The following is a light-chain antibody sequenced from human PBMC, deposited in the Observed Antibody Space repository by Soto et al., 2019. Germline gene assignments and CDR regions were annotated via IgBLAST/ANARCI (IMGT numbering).Light chain of an antibody. CDR2: GAS. CDR3: QQYGSSPDT. Sequence: EIVMTQSPGTLSLSPGERATLSCRASQSVSSSYLAWYQQKPGKAPRLLIYGASSRATGIPDRFSGSGSGTEFTLTISRLEPEDFAVYYCQQYGSSPDTFGQGTKLEIK. J-gene: IGKJ2*01. V-gene: IGKV3-20*01. CDR1: QSVSSSY.